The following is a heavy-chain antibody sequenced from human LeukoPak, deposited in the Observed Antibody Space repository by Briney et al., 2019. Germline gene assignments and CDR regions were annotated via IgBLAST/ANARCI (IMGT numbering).Heavy chain of an antibody. CDR2: IYYSGST. V-gene: IGHV4-59*01. D-gene: IGHD3-10*01. CDR3: ARLLWFGEYYFDY. CDR1: GGSISSYY. J-gene: IGHJ4*02. Sequence: SETLSLTCTVSGGSISSYYWSWIRQPPGKGLEWIGYIYYSGSTNYNPSLKSRVTISVDTSKNQFSLKLSSVTAADMAVYYCARLLWFGEYYFDYWGQGTLVTVSS.